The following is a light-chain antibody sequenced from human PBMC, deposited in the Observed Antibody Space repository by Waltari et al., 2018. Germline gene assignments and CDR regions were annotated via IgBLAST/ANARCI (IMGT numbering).Light chain of an antibody. Sequence: QTVVTQEPSFSVSPGGTGTLTCGLSSGSVATSYYPSWYQQSPGQAPRTLIYSTNTRSSGVPDRFSGSILGNKAALTITGAQADDESDYYCALYMGNGISMFGGGTKLTVL. V-gene: IGLV8-61*01. CDR3: ALYMGNGISM. CDR1: SGSVATSYY. J-gene: IGLJ3*02. CDR2: STN.